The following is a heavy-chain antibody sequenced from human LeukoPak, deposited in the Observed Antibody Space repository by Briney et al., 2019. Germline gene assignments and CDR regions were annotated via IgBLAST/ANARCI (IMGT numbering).Heavy chain of an antibody. CDR2: IRYDGSKK. CDR3: ARALYGSGPVTRMAFDI. D-gene: IGHD3-10*01. V-gene: IGHV3-30*02. Sequence: GGSLRLSCAASGFTFSSYGMHWVRQAPGKGLEWVAFIRYDGSKKYYADSVKGRFTMSRDNSKNTLYLQMNSLRAEDTAVFYCARALYGSGPVTRMAFDIWGQGTMVTVSS. J-gene: IGHJ3*02. CDR1: GFTFSSYG.